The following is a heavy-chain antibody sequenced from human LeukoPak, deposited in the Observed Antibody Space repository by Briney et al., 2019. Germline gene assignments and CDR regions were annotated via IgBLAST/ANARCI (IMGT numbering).Heavy chain of an antibody. CDR3: ARRSGHDAFDI. D-gene: IGHD1-1*01. J-gene: IGHJ3*02. CDR2: IIPILGIA. CDR1: GGTFSSYA. V-gene: IGHV1-69*04. Sequence: GASVKVSCKASGGTFSSYAISWVRQAPGQGLEWMGRIIPILGIANYAQKFQGRVTITADKSTSTAYMELSSLRSEDTAVYYCARRSGHDAFDIWGQGTMVTVSS.